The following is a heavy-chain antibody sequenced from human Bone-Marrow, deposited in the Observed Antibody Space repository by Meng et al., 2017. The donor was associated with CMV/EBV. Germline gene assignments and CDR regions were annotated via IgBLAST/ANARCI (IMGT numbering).Heavy chain of an antibody. Sequence: GESLKISCAASGFTFSFYSMNWVRQTPGKGLEWVSYISSGSSTIFYADSVMGRFTISRDNAKNSLYLKMNNLRAEDTAVYYCATGVRIVRVAADEPVGDDYWGQGTLVTVSS. V-gene: IGHV3-48*04. J-gene: IGHJ4*02. CDR3: ATGVRIVRVAADEPVGDDY. CDR1: GFTFSFYS. CDR2: ISSGSSTI. D-gene: IGHD6-13*01.